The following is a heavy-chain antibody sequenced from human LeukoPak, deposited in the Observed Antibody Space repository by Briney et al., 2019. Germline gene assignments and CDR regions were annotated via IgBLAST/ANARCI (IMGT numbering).Heavy chain of an antibody. CDR3: ARDYLKVVVAGTAPSAGHMDY. V-gene: IGHV1-2*02. D-gene: IGHD2-15*01. CDR2: INPNSGGT. Sequence: GASVKVSCKASGYTFTGYYMHWARQAPGQGLEWMGWINPNSGGTNYAQKFQGRVTMTRDTSISTAYMELSRLRSDDTAVYYCARDYLKVVVAGTAPSAGHMDYWGQGTLVTVSS. J-gene: IGHJ4*02. CDR1: GYTFTGYY.